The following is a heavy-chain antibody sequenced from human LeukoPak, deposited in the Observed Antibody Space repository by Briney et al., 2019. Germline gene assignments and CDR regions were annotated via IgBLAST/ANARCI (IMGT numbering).Heavy chain of an antibody. CDR2: ISSSGSTI. CDR3: ARDQYDSRSYRGGDAFDI. D-gene: IGHD3-22*01. J-gene: IGHJ3*02. V-gene: IGHV3-48*04. CDR1: GFTFSSYW. Sequence: PGGSLRLSCAASGFTFSSYWMSWVRQAPGKGLEWVSYISSSGSTIYYADSVKGRFTISRDNAKNSLYLHMNSLRAEDTAVYYCARDQYDSRSYRGGDAFDIWGQGTMVTVSS.